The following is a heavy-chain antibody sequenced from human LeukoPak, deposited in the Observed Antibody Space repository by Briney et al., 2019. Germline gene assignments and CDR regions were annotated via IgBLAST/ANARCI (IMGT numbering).Heavy chain of an antibody. CDR2: INPNSGGT. D-gene: IGHD6-6*01. V-gene: IGHV1-2*06. Sequence: GASVKVSCKASGYTFTGYYMQWVRQAPGQGLEWMGRINPNSGGTNYAQKFQGRVTMTRDTSISTAYMGLSRLRSDDRAVYYCARDKQLVRRPGPIDYWGQGTLVTVSS. CDR1: GYTFTGYY. J-gene: IGHJ4*02. CDR3: ARDKQLVRRPGPIDY.